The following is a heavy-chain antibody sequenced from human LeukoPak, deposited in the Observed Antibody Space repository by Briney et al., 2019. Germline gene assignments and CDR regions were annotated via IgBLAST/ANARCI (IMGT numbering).Heavy chain of an antibody. CDR3: ARRLIVVVPAAIYYYYMDV. CDR2: IYYSGST. CDR1: GGSISGSSYY. Sequence: KPSETLSLTCTVSGGSISGSSYYWGWIRQPPGKGLEWIGSIYYSGSTYYNPSLKSRVTISVDTSKNQFSLKLSSVTAADTAVYYCARRLIVVVPAAIYYYYMDVWGKGTTVTVSS. J-gene: IGHJ6*03. D-gene: IGHD2-2*01. V-gene: IGHV4-39*01.